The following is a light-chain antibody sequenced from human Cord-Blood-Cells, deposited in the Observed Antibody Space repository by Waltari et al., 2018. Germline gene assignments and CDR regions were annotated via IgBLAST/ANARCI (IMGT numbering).Light chain of an antibody. CDR2: GKN. CDR1: SPRSHY. CDR3: NSRDSSGNHYV. J-gene: IGLJ1*01. Sequence: SSDLTPDPAVSVALGQTVRITCPVDSPRSHYASSYQQKPGQAPVLVIYGKNNRPSGIPDRFSGSSSGNTASLTITGAQAEDEADYYCNSRDSSGNHYVFGTGTKVTVL. V-gene: IGLV3-19*01.